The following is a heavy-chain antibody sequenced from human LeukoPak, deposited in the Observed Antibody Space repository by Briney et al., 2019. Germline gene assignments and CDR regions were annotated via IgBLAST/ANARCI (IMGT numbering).Heavy chain of an antibody. D-gene: IGHD3-3*01. Sequence: SGGSLRLSCAASGFTFSSYAMSWVRQAPGKGLEWVSAISDSGGSTYYADSVKGRFTISRDNSKNTLYLQMNSLRAEDTAVYYCAKSSSHYDFWSGIDYWGQGTLVTVSS. J-gene: IGHJ4*02. CDR1: GFTFSSYA. V-gene: IGHV3-23*01. CDR2: ISDSGGST. CDR3: AKSSSHYDFWSGIDY.